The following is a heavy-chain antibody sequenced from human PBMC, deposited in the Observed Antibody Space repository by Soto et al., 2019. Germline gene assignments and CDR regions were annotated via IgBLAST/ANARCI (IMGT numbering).Heavy chain of an antibody. CDR3: ARGMGTNRGDRIYGLDV. Sequence: SETLSLTCTVSGGSIRTYYWSWIRQSPGKGLEWIGHRYYSGSTNYNPSLTSRVTISVDPSKNQFSLNLNSVTAADTAVYFCARGMGTNRGDRIYGLDVWGRGTTVTVSS. CDR1: GGSIRTYY. J-gene: IGHJ6*02. D-gene: IGHD5-12*01. V-gene: IGHV4-59*01. CDR2: RYYSGST.